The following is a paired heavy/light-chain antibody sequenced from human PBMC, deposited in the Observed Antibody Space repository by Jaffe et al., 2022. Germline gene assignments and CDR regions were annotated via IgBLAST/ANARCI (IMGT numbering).Heavy chain of an antibody. J-gene: IGHJ3*02. Sequence: EVQLVQSGAEVKKPGATVKISCKVSGYTFTDYYMHWVQQAPGKGLEWMGLVDPEDGETIYAEKFQGRVTITADTSTDTAYMELSSLRSEDTAVYYCATLAYYDYVWGSYRLSPRMLFDIWGQGTMVTVSS. CDR3: ATLAYYDYVWGSYRLSPRMLFDI. D-gene: IGHD3-16*02. CDR2: VDPEDGET. V-gene: IGHV1-69-2*01. CDR1: GYTFTDYY.
Light chain of an antibody. V-gene: IGKV1-27*01. Sequence: DIQMTQSPSSLSASVGDRVTITCRASQGISNYLAWYQQKPGKVPKLLIYAASTLQSGVPSRFSGSGSGTDFTLTISSLQPEDVATYYCQKYNSALRGLTFGGGTKVEIK. CDR2: AAS. J-gene: IGKJ4*01. CDR3: QKYNSALRGLT. CDR1: QGISNY.